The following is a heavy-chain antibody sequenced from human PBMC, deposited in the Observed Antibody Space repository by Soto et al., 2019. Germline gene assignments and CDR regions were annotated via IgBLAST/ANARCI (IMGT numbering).Heavy chain of an antibody. D-gene: IGHD2-15*01. CDR1: GFAFTSSG. CDR3: ASLFASTYSPRPFDF. V-gene: IGHV3-74*01. CDR2: IKSDVTTA. Sequence: GGSLRLSCEASGFAFTSSGVHWCRHAPGKGLVWGAGIKSDVTTATDAESVRVGFTISRDNAKNTLYLQMNSLSAEDTAVYYCASLFASTYSPRPFDFWGQGTQVTVSS. J-gene: IGHJ4*02.